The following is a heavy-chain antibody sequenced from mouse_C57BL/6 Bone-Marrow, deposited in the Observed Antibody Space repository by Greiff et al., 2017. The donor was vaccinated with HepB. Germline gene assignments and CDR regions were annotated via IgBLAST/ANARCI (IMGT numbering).Heavy chain of an antibody. CDR2: ISGGGGNT. CDR3: ARHGYYGSSPYYFDY. J-gene: IGHJ2*01. CDR1: GFTFSSYT. D-gene: IGHD1-1*01. V-gene: IGHV5-9*01. Sequence: EVQVVESGGGLVKPGGSLKLSCAASGFTFSSYTMSWVRQTPEKRLEWVATISGGGGNTYYPDSVKGRFTISRDNAKNTLYLQMSSLRSEDTALYYCARHGYYGSSPYYFDYWGQGTTLTVSS.